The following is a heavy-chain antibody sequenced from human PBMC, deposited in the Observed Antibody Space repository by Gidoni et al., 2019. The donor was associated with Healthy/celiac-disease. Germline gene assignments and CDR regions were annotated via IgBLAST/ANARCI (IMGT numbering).Heavy chain of an antibody. Sequence: EVQRVESGGGLVQPGGYLRRYCAASGFPVSSNYMSWVSQAPGKGLEWVSVIYSGGSTYSADSVKGRFTISRDPSKNTLYLQLHSLRADDTAVYYCASHDSTDWDYWGQGTLVTVSS. CDR2: IYSGGST. J-gene: IGHJ4*02. V-gene: IGHV3-66*04. CDR3: ASHDSTDWDY. D-gene: IGHD3-22*01. CDR1: GFPVSSNY.